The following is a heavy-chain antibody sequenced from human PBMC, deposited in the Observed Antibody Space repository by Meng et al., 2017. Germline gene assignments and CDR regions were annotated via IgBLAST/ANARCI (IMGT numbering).Heavy chain of an antibody. V-gene: IGHV1-46*01. D-gene: IGHD3-9*01. CDR1: GYTFTSYY. CDR2: INPSGGST. Sequence: ASVKVSCKASGYTFTSYYMHWVRQAPGQGLEWMGIINPSGGSTSYAQKFQGRVTMTRDTSTSTVYMELSSLRSEDTAVYYCARDGLRYFDWSNSPFDYWGQGTLVTVSS. CDR3: ARDGLRYFDWSNSPFDY. J-gene: IGHJ4*02.